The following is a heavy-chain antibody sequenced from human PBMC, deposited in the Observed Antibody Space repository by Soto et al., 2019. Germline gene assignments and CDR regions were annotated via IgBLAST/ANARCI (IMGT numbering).Heavy chain of an antibody. D-gene: IGHD3-3*01. Sequence: SETLSLTCAVYGGSFSGYYWSWIRQPPGKGLEWIGEINHSGSTNYNPSLKSRVTISVDTSKNQFSLKLSSVTAADTAVYYCARGSTYYDFLSGYRNYYYYYYMDVWGKGTTVTVSS. CDR1: GGSFSGYY. J-gene: IGHJ6*03. V-gene: IGHV4-34*01. CDR2: INHSGST. CDR3: ARGSTYYDFLSGYRNYYYYYYMDV.